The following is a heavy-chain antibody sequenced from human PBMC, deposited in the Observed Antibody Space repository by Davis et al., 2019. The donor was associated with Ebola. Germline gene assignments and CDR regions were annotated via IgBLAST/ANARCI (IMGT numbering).Heavy chain of an antibody. D-gene: IGHD5-24*01. Sequence: GGSLRLSCAASGFTFSSYEMNWVRQAPGKGLEWVSYISSSGSTIYYADSVKGRFTISRDNAKNSLYLQMNSLRDEDTAVYYCARADGYKFTNYYYYGMDVWGQGTTVTVSS. CDR3: ARADGYKFTNYYYYGMDV. CDR1: GFTFSSYE. CDR2: ISSSGSTI. V-gene: IGHV3-48*03. J-gene: IGHJ6*02.